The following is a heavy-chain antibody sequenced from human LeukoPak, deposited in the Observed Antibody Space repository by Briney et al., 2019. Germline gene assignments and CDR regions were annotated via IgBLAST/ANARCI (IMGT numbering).Heavy chain of an antibody. D-gene: IGHD1-26*01. V-gene: IGHV3-7*01. J-gene: IGHJ3*02. CDR2: IKQDGSEK. CDR3: LTVVETTIAAFDI. CDR1: GFTFSSYW. Sequence: GGSLRLSCAASGFTFSSYWMSWVRQAPGKGLEWVANIKQDGSEKYYVDSVKGRFTISRDNAKNSLYLQMNSLRAEDTAVYYCLTVVETTIAAFDIWGQGTMVTVSS.